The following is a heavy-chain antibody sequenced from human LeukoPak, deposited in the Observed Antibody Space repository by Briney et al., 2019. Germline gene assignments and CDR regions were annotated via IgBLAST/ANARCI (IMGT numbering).Heavy chain of an antibody. D-gene: IGHD5-18*01. CDR2: ISGSGGST. CDR1: GFTFSSYA. J-gene: IGHJ4*02. CDR3: ARVGYRSGYPPFDY. V-gene: IGHV3-23*01. Sequence: GGSLRLSCAASGFTFSSYAMSWVRQAPGKGLQWVSAISGSGGSTYYADSVKGRFTISRDNSKNTLYLQMNSLRAEDTAVYYCARVGYRSGYPPFDYWGQGTLVTVSS.